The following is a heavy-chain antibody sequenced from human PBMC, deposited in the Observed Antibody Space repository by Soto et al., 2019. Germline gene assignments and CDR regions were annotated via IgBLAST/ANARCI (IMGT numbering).Heavy chain of an antibody. Sequence: GGSLKPSCEASGFTFSSNARSWVGQAPGKGLEWVSAISGSGGSTYYADSVKGRFTISRDNSKNTLYLQMNSLRAEDTAVYYCAKDAFHYYGMDVWGQGTTVTVSS. J-gene: IGHJ6*02. V-gene: IGHV3-23*01. CDR3: AKDAFHYYGMDV. CDR2: ISGSGGST. CDR1: GFTFSSNA.